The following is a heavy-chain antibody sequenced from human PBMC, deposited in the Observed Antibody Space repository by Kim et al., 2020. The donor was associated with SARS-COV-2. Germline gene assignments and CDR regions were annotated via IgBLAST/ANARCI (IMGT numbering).Heavy chain of an antibody. V-gene: IGHV3-30*18. CDR2: ISYDGSNK. Sequence: GGSLRLSCAASGFTFSSYGMHWVRQAPGKGLEWVAVISYDGSNKYYADSVKGRFTISRDNSKNTLYLQMNSLRAEDTAVYYCAKQGGSESAYYYYGMDVWGQGTTVTVSS. D-gene: IGHD2-15*01. CDR1: GFTFSSYG. CDR3: AKQGGSESAYYYYGMDV. J-gene: IGHJ6*02.